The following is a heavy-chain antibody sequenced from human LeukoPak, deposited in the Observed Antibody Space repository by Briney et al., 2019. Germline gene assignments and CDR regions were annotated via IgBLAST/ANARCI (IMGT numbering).Heavy chain of an antibody. CDR2: ISSSGSTI. D-gene: IGHD3-3*01. V-gene: IGHV3-48*03. CDR1: GFTFSSYE. J-gene: IGHJ4*02. CDR3: AKPSGGLGVVNRAYVY. Sequence: PGGSLRLSCAASGFTFSSYEMNWVRQAPGKGLEWVSYISSSGSTIYYADSVKGRFTISRDNSKNTLYLQMNSLRAEDTAVYYCAKPSGGLGVVNRAYVYWGQGTLVTVSS.